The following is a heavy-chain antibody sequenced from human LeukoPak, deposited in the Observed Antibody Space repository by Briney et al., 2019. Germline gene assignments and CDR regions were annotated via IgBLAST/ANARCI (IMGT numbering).Heavy chain of an antibody. CDR2: ISGTGGST. J-gene: IGHJ6*02. D-gene: IGHD5-12*01. Sequence: PGGSRRLSCAASGVTFRSYAMSWVRHAPGKGLEWVSAISGTGGSTYYADSVKGRFTISRDNSKNTLYLQMNSLRVEDTAVYYCAKDHSGYDYRYYYYGMDVWGQGTTVTVSS. CDR3: AKDHSGYDYRYYYYGMDV. CDR1: GVTFRSYA. V-gene: IGHV3-23*01.